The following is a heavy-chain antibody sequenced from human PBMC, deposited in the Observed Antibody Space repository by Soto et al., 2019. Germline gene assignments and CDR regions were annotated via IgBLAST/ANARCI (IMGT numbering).Heavy chain of an antibody. V-gene: IGHV1-45*02. Sequence: SVKVSCKGSGNTFTYVYLHWVRQAPGQALEWMGWITPFNGNTKYAQKFQDRVTFTGDTSLNTAYMDLSSLRSDDAAVYYCARELNSGLTNFDYWGQGTLVTVSS. J-gene: IGHJ4*02. D-gene: IGHD6-19*01. CDR3: ARELNSGLTNFDY. CDR1: GNTFTYVY. CDR2: ITPFNGNT.